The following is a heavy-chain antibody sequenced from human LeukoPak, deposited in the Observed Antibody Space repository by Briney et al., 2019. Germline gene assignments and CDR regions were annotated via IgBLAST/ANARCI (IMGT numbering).Heavy chain of an antibody. CDR2: ISDTSTNT. V-gene: IGHV3-23*01. CDR3: AKVPYPDYGSWRPPFMDV. J-gene: IGHJ6*02. Sequence: GGSLRLSCAASGFTFSNYALSWVRQAPGKGLEWVSTISDTSTNTYYADSVTGRFTISRDNSMNTLYLQTNSLRAEDTAIYFCAKVPYPDYGSWRPPFMDVWGQGTTVAVSS. CDR1: GFTFSNYA. D-gene: IGHD3-10*01.